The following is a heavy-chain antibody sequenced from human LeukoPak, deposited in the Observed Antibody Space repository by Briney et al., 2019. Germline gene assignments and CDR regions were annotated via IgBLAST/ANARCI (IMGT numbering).Heavy chain of an antibody. Sequence: GGSLRLSCAASGFTFSDYYMSWIRQAPGKGLEWVSYISSSGSTIYYADSVEGRFTISRDNAKNSLYLQMNSLRAEDTAVYYCARDSGDSSSWYVSAGNFDYWGQGTLVTVSS. CDR2: ISSSGSTI. J-gene: IGHJ4*02. V-gene: IGHV3-11*04. CDR1: GFTFSDYY. CDR3: ARDSGDSSSWYVSAGNFDY. D-gene: IGHD6-13*01.